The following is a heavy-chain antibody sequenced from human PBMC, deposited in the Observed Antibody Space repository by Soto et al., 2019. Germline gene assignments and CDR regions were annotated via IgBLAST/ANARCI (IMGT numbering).Heavy chain of an antibody. D-gene: IGHD3-16*02. V-gene: IGHV3-30*18. CDR3: AKDHVLSWIDY. J-gene: IGHJ4*02. CDR2: ISYDGSNK. Sequence: PWGSLLVSCASSVFTFSIYGMRWVRQAPGKGLEWVAVISYDGSNKYYAYSVKGRFTISRDNSNNTLYLQMNSLRAEDTAVYYCAKDHVLSWIDYWGQGTMVTVSS. CDR1: VFTFSIYG.